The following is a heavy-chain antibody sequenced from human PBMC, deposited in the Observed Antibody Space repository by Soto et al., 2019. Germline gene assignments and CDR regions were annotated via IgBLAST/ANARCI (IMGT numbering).Heavy chain of an antibody. CDR3: AREFVNGDYGGWFDP. D-gene: IGHD4-17*01. V-gene: IGHV4-31*02. CDR1: GGSFSSGDYY. J-gene: IGHJ5*02. CDR2: IYYSGST. Sequence: PSETLSLTXTVSGGSFSSGDYYWSRIRQHPGKGLEWIGYIYYSGSTYYNPSLRSRVTISVDTSTKQFSLKLTSVTAADTALYYCAREFVNGDYGGWFDPWGQGTQVTVSS.